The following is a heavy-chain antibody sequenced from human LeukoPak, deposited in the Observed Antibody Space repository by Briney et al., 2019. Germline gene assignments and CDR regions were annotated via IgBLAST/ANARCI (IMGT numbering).Heavy chain of an antibody. CDR3: ARATRRGSGTN. J-gene: IGHJ4*02. CDR1: GGSFSGYY. V-gene: IGHV4-34*01. D-gene: IGHD6-19*01. CDR2: INHSGST. Sequence: SETLSLTCAVYGGSFSGYYWSWIRQPPGKGLEWIGEINHSGSTNYNPSLKSRVTISVDTPKNQFSLKLSSVTAADTAVYYCARATRRGSGTNWGQGTLVTVSS.